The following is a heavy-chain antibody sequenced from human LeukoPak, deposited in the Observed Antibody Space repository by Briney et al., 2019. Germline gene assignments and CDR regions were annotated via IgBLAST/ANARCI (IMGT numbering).Heavy chain of an antibody. CDR3: ARLVSVAAAWFDP. Sequence: GGSLRLSCAASGFSFSSYWMHWVRQTPGRGLMWVSRINSDGSSTTYADSVKGRFTISRDNAKNTLYLQMNSLRAEDTAVYYCARLVSVAAAWFDPWGQGTLVTVSS. V-gene: IGHV3-74*01. D-gene: IGHD6-13*01. CDR1: GFSFSSYW. J-gene: IGHJ5*02. CDR2: INSDGSST.